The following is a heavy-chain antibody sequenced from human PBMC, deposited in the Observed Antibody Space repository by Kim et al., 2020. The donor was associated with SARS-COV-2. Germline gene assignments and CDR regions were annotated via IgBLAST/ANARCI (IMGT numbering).Heavy chain of an antibody. D-gene: IGHD2-2*02. CDR3: ATFYTYFDS. J-gene: IGHJ4*02. CDR2: IYNSGRT. Sequence: SETLSLTCTVSGGSVSSTTYYWSWVRQPAGKGLEWIGRIYNSGRTNYNPSLKSRVTISLDTSKSQFSLKLSSVTAADTAIYYCATFYTYFDSWGQGILVTVSS. V-gene: IGHV4-61*02. CDR1: GGSVSSTTYY.